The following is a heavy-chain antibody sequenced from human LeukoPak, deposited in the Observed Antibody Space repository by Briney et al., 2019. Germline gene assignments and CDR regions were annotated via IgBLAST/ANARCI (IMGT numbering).Heavy chain of an antibody. J-gene: IGHJ2*01. CDR2: INPIGGGT. D-gene: IGHD3-22*01. CDR1: GYTFTSYY. Sequence: ASVKVSCKASGYTFTSYYIHWVRQAPGQGLEWMGIINPIGGGTSYAQKFQGRVTMTRGTSTSTVYMELSSLRSEDTAVYYCAGAYDSSGAGYFDLWGRGTLVTVSS. CDR3: AGAYDSSGAGYFDL. V-gene: IGHV1-46*01.